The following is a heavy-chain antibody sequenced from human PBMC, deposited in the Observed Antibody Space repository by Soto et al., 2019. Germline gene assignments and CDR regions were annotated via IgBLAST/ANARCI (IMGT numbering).Heavy chain of an antibody. CDR3: ARHSVPRYSHFDY. Sequence: SETLSLTCTVSGGSISSYYWSWIRQPPGKGLEWIGYIYYSGSTNYNPSLKSRVTISVDTSKNQFSLKLSSVTAADTAVYYCARHSVPRYSHFDYWGQGTLVTVS. D-gene: IGHD2-21*01. J-gene: IGHJ4*02. CDR2: IYYSGST. CDR1: GGSISSYY. V-gene: IGHV4-59*08.